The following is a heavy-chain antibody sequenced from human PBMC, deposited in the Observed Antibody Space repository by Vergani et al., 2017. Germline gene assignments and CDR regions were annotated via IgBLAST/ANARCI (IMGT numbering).Heavy chain of an antibody. CDR3: ARHGGSGWSLDY. CDR2: IKQDGSEK. Sequence: EVQLVESGGGLVQPGGSLRLSCAASGFTFSNCWMSWVRQVLGKGLEWVANIKQDGSEKYYVDSVKGRFTISRDNAKNSLYLQMNSLRAEDTAVYYCARHGGSGWSLDYWGQGTLVTVSS. V-gene: IGHV3-7*01. D-gene: IGHD6-19*01. CDR1: GFTFSNCW. J-gene: IGHJ4*02.